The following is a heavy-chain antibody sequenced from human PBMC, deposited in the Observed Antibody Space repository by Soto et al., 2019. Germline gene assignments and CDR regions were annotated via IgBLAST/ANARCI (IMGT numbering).Heavy chain of an antibody. J-gene: IGHJ6*02. CDR1: GCTFTSYG. CDR3: ARDNWNYDYYYYGMDV. CDR2: ISAYNGNT. Sequence: ASVKVSCKASGCTFTSYGISWVRQAPGQGLEWMGWISAYNGNTNYAQKLQGRVTMTTDTSTSTAYMELRSLRSDDTAVYYCARDNWNYDYYYYGMDVWGQGTTVTVSS. D-gene: IGHD1-7*01. V-gene: IGHV1-18*04.